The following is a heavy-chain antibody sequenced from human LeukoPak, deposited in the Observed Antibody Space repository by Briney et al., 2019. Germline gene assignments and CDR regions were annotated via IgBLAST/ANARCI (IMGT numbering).Heavy chain of an antibody. CDR2: INPNSGGT. CDR1: VYTFTGHY. Sequence: ASVNVSFKASVYTFTGHYMHWVRQAPGQGLERMGWINPNSGGTKYAQKFQGRVTMTRDTSISTAYMELSSLRSDEMAVYYCARDPTPGTVIYYFDYWGQGTVVTVSS. J-gene: IGHJ4*02. D-gene: IGHD2-21*01. V-gene: IGHV1-2*02. CDR3: ARDPTPGTVIYYFDY.